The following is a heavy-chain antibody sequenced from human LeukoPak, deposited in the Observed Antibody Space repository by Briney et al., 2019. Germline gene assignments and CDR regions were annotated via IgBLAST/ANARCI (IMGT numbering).Heavy chain of an antibody. Sequence: SETLSLTCTVSGGSISSGGYYWSWIRQHPGKGLEWIGYIYYSGGTYYNPSLKSRVTISVDTSKNQFSLKLSSVTAADTAVYYCARGRRGYCSSTSCHSYFDYWGQGTLVTVSS. CDR1: GGSISSGGYY. D-gene: IGHD2-2*03. CDR3: ARGRRGYCSSTSCHSYFDY. J-gene: IGHJ4*02. CDR2: IYYSGGT. V-gene: IGHV4-31*03.